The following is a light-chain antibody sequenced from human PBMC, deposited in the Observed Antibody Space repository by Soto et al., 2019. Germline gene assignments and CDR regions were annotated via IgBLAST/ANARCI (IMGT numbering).Light chain of an antibody. CDR2: DVN. V-gene: IGLV2-11*01. Sequence: QSALTQPRSVSGSPGQSVTISCTGTSSDVGGYNYLSWFQQHPGKAPKLMIYDVNKRPSGVPDRFSGSKSGNTASLTISGLQAEDEADYYCCSYADSYTDVFGTGTKVTVL. J-gene: IGLJ1*01. CDR3: CSYADSYTDV. CDR1: SSDVGGYNY.